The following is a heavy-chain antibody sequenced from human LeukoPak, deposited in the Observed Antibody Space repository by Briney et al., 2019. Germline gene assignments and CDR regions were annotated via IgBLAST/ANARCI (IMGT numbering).Heavy chain of an antibody. Sequence: SETLSLTCTVSGGSISSYYWSWIRQPPGKGLEWIGYIYYSGSTNYNPSLKSRVTISVDTSKNQFSLKLSSVTAADTAVYYCARHGGSGWRDIDYWGQGTLVSVSS. V-gene: IGHV4-59*08. CDR3: ARHGGSGWRDIDY. CDR1: GGSISSYY. J-gene: IGHJ4*02. CDR2: IYYSGST. D-gene: IGHD6-19*01.